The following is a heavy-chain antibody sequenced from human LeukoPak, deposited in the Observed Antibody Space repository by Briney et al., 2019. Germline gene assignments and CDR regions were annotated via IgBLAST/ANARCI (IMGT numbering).Heavy chain of an antibody. CDR1: GLTFRNYA. Sequence: GGSLRLSCAASGLTFRNYAMSWVRQAPGKGLEWVSVICANDGDTYYADAVKGRFTISRDNSKDTLYLQMDSLRAEDTAVYYCAKGSGSSCYSPCDYWGQGILVTVSS. CDR2: ICANDGDT. D-gene: IGHD2-15*01. V-gene: IGHV3-23*01. J-gene: IGHJ4*02. CDR3: AKGSGSSCYSPCDY.